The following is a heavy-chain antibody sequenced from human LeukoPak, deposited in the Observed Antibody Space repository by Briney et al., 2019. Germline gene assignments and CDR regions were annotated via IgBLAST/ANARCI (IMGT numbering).Heavy chain of an antibody. V-gene: IGHV4-34*01. CDR2: INHSGST. Sequence: SETLSLTCAVYGGSFSGYYWSWIRQPPGKGLEWIGEINHSGSTNYNPSLKSRVTISVDTSKNQFSLKLSSVTVADTAVYYCARSRIAAAGSPYGYWGQGTLVTVSS. J-gene: IGHJ4*02. CDR3: ARSRIAAAGSPYGY. D-gene: IGHD6-13*01. CDR1: GGSFSGYY.